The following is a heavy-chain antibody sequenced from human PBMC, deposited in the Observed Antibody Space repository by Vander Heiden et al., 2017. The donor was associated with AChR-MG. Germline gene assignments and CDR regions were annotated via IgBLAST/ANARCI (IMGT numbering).Heavy chain of an antibody. J-gene: IGHJ4*02. Sequence: QVQLQESGPGLVKPSQTLSLTCTVSGGSISSGDYYWSWIRQPPGKGLEWIGYIYYSGSTYYNPSLKSRVTISVDTSKNQFSLKLRSVTAADTAVYYCARDSAYDSSGYYYGHFDYWGQGTLVTVSS. CDR2: IYYSGST. D-gene: IGHD3-22*01. CDR1: GGSISSGDYY. V-gene: IGHV4-30-4*01. CDR3: ARDSAYDSSGYYYGHFDY.